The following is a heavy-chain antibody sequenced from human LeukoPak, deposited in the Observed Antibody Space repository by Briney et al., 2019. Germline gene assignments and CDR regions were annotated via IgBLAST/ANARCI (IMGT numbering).Heavy chain of an antibody. D-gene: IGHD3-10*01. CDR2: INPNSGGT. J-gene: IGHJ6*03. Sequence: ASVKVSCKASGYTFTGYYMHWVRQAPGQGLEWMGWINPNSGGTNYAQKFQGRVTMTRDTSISTAYMELSRLRSDDTAVYYCASKLYGSGSYDYYYYMDVWGKGTTVTVSS. CDR1: GYTFTGYY. V-gene: IGHV1-2*02. CDR3: ASKLYGSGSYDYYYYMDV.